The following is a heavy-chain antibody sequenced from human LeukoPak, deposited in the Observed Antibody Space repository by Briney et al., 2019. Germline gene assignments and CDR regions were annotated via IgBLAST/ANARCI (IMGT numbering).Heavy chain of an antibody. CDR2: IYSGGST. V-gene: IGHV3-66*01. D-gene: IGHD3-22*01. CDR3: AREHPPHTYYYDSSGYYVDY. Sequence: GGSLRLSCAASGFTVSSNYMGWVRQAPGKGLEWVSVIYSGGSTYYADSVKGRFTISRDNSKNTLYLQMNSLRAEDTAVYYCAREHPPHTYYYDSSGYYVDYWGQGTLVTVSS. J-gene: IGHJ4*02. CDR1: GFTVSSNY.